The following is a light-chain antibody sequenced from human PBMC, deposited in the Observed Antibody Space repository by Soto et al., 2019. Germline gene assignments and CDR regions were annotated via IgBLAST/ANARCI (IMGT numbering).Light chain of an antibody. CDR3: QQRSNWPPMYT. V-gene: IGKV3-11*01. CDR2: DAS. J-gene: IGKJ2*01. Sequence: EIVLTQSPATLSLSPGERATRSCRASQSVSSYLAWYQQKPGQAPRLLIYDASNRATGIPARFSGSGSGTDFTLTISSLEPEDFAVYYCQQRSNWPPMYTFGQGTKLEIQ. CDR1: QSVSSY.